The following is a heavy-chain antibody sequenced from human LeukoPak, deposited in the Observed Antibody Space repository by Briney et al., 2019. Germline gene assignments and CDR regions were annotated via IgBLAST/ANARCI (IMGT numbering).Heavy chain of an antibody. CDR3: ARDDFGYSVHYGRDV. D-gene: IGHD3/OR15-3a*01. J-gene: IGHJ6*02. Sequence: SETLSLTCGVSGGSVTSTNWRTWIRQPAGKGLEWIGRVYRSGNTNYNPSLKSRVTMSVDTSKNQISLRLRSVTAADTAVYYCARDDFGYSVHYGRDVWGQGTTVTVSS. CDR2: VYRSGNT. V-gene: IGHV4-4*07. CDR1: GGSVTSTN.